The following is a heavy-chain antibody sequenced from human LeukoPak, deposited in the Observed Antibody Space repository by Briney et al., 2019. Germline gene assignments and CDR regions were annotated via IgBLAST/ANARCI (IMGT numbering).Heavy chain of an antibody. V-gene: IGHV4-39*01. CDR2: IYYSGST. CDR3: ARRVAGLSYGMDV. CDR1: GGSISSSSNF. Sequence: PSETLSLTCTVSGGSISSSSNFWGWIRPPPVKGLEWIGSIYYSGSTYYSPSLESRVTISVDTSKNQFSLKLSSVTAADTAVYYWARRVAGLSYGMDVWGQGTTVTVSS. D-gene: IGHD6-19*01. J-gene: IGHJ6*02.